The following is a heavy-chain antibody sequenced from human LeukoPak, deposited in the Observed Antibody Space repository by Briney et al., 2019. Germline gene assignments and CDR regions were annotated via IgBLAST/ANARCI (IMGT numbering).Heavy chain of an antibody. J-gene: IGHJ4*02. CDR2: ISITGGDT. CDR1: GFTLSSHA. CDR3: ASEIRPNDY. Sequence: PGGSLRLSCAASGFTLSSHAMSWVRQAPGKGLEWVSAISITGGDTYYADSVKGRFTISRDNSKNTLYLQMNSLRAEDTAMYYCASEIRPNDYWGQGTLVTVSS. D-gene: IGHD4-17*01. V-gene: IGHV3-23*01.